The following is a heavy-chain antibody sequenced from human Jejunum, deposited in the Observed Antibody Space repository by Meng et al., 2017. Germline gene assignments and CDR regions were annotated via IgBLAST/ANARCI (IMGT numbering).Heavy chain of an antibody. CDR3: ARPLGYNGANLGYFQH. Sequence: QVQLQQWGAVLLKPSETLSLTCAVYGGSIGGYFRSWIRQTPGKGLEWIGEINRKGTTNYNPSLGSRVSISVDTSKNQFSLNLDSVTAADTAVYYCARPLGYNGANLGYFQHWGQGTLVTVSS. V-gene: IGHV4-34*01. CDR2: INRKGTT. CDR1: GGSIGGYF. J-gene: IGHJ1*01. D-gene: IGHD5-12*01.